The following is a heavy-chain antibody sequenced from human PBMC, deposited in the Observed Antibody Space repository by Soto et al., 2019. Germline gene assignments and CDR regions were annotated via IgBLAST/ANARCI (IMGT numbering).Heavy chain of an antibody. Sequence: GGSLRLSCAASGFTFSSYAMSWVRQAPGKGLEWVSAISGSGGSTYYADSVKGRFTISRDNSKNTLYLQMNSLRAEDTAVYYCAKISITMVRGSGHFDYWGQGTLVTVSS. D-gene: IGHD3-10*01. CDR1: GFTFSSYA. V-gene: IGHV3-23*01. CDR3: AKISITMVRGSGHFDY. J-gene: IGHJ4*02. CDR2: ISGSGGST.